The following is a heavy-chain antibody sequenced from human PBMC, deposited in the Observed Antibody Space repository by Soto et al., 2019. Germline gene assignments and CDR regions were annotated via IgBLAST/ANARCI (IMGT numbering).Heavy chain of an antibody. J-gene: IGHJ4*02. CDR1: GYIFTRYY. D-gene: IGHD2-2*01. CDR2: INPSGGTT. V-gene: IGHV1-46*01. Sequence: GASVKVSCKTSGYIFTRYYIHWVRHAPGQGLEWMGIINPSGGTTTYAQKFQGRVTMTRDTSTSTVYMELSSLRSEDTAVYYCARGPATAPDAYWGLGTLVTVSS. CDR3: ARGPATAPDAY.